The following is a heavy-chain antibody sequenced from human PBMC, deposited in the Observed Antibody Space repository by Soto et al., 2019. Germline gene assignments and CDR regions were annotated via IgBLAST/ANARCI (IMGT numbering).Heavy chain of an antibody. J-gene: IGHJ4*02. CDR1: GGSISSYY. CDR3: ARGGWLQLRYFDY. CDR2: IYYSGST. Sequence: SETLSLTCTVSGGSISSYYWSWIRQPPGKGLEWIGYIYYSGSTNYNPSLKSRVTISVDTSKNQFSLKLSPVTAADTAVYYCARGGWLQLRYFDYWGQGTLVTVSS. V-gene: IGHV4-59*01. D-gene: IGHD5-12*01.